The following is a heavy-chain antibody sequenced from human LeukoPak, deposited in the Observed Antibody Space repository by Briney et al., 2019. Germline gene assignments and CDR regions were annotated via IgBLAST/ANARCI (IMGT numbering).Heavy chain of an antibody. D-gene: IGHD1-1*01. J-gene: IGHJ4*02. CDR1: GFTFSSYA. CDR3: AKGEQLEDFDY. CDR2: ISGSGGST. Sequence: GGSPRLSCAASGFTFSSYAMSWVRQAPGKGLEWVSGISGSGGSTYYADSVKGRFTISRDNSKNTLYLQMNSLRAEDTAVYYCAKGEQLEDFDYWGQGTLVTVSS. V-gene: IGHV3-23*01.